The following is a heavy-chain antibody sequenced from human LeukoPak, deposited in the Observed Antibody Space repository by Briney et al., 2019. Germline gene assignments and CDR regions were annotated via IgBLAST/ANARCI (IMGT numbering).Heavy chain of an antibody. V-gene: IGHV4-61*02. D-gene: IGHD6-13*01. CDR2: IYTSGST. Sequence: MTSETLSLTCTVSGGSISIGSYYWSSICQPAGEGLEWNGRIYTSGSTNYHPALKSRVTMSVDTSKNQFSLKLSSVAAADTDVYYGARSKAAGKHWNWFDPWGQGTLVTVSS. J-gene: IGHJ5*02. CDR1: GGSISIGSYY. CDR3: ARSKAAGKHWNWFDP.